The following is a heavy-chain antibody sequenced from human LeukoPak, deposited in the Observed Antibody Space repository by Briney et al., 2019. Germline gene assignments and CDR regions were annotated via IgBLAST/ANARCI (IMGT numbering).Heavy chain of an antibody. CDR2: ISGSGGST. CDR3: AKDQGSGYYSGYFDY. V-gene: IGHV3-23*01. J-gene: IGHJ4*02. D-gene: IGHD3-22*01. Sequence: ETLSLTCTVSGYSISSGYYWGWVRQAPGKGLEWVSAISGSGGSTYYADSVKGRFTISRDNSKNIVYLQMSSLRAEDTAVYYCAKDQGSGYYSGYFDYWGQGTLVTVSS. CDR1: GYSISSGYY.